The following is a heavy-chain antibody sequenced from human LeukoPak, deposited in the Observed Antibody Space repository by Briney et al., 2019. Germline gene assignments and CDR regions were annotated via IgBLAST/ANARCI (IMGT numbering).Heavy chain of an antibody. D-gene: IGHD5-24*01. J-gene: IGHJ4*02. CDR2: ISYDGSNK. V-gene: IGHV3-30-3*01. Sequence: GGSLRLSCAASGFTFSSYAMSWVRQAPGKGLEWVAVISYDGSNKYYADSAKGRFTISRDNSKNTLYLQMNSLRAEDTAVYYCARLEMASNYWGQGTLVTVSS. CDR1: GFTFSSYA. CDR3: ARLEMASNY.